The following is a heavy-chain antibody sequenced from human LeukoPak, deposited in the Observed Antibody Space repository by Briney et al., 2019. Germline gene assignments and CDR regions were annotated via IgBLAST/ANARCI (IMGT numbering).Heavy chain of an antibody. J-gene: IGHJ4*02. CDR1: GYTFTSYG. V-gene: IGHV1-18*01. CDR3: ARKVDVWGSYRTFDY. CDR2: ISAYNGNT. Sequence: ASVNVSCKASGYTFTSYGISWGRQATGQGLEWMGRISAYNGNTNYAQKLQGRVTMTTDTSTSTAYMELRSLRSDDTAVYYCARKVDVWGSYRTFDYWGQGTLVTVSS. D-gene: IGHD3-16*02.